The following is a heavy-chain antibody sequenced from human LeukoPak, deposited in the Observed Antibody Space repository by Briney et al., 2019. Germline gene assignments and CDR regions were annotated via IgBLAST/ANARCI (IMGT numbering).Heavy chain of an antibody. V-gene: IGHV3-48*03. Sequence: GGSLRRSCAASGFTFSSYERKWVRQAPGKGLEWVSYISSSGSTIYYADSVKGRFTISRDNAKNSLYLQMNSLRAEDTAVYYCARLNIVATIRYYYYYGMDVWGKGTTVTVSS. CDR2: ISSSGSTI. J-gene: IGHJ6*04. CDR1: GFTFSSYE. D-gene: IGHD5-12*01. CDR3: ARLNIVATIRYYYYYGMDV.